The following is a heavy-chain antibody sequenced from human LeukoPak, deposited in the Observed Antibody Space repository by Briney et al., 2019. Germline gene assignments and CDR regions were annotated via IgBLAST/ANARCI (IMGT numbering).Heavy chain of an antibody. J-gene: IGHJ6*02. CDR2: IHYSGNT. CDR3: ATIPTYYYDSHGYLNYGYDMDV. V-gene: IGHV4-59*03. CDR1: GGSISSSY. Sequence: PSETLSLTCIVSGGSISSSYWSWIRQSPGKGLEWIGCIHYSGNTNYNPSLMSRVTISIDTSKNQFSLKLSSVTAADTAVYYCATIPTYYYDSHGYLNYGYDMDVWGQGTTVTVSS. D-gene: IGHD3-22*01.